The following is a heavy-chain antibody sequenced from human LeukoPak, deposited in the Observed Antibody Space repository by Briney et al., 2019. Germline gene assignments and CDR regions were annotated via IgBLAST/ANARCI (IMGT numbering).Heavy chain of an antibody. Sequence: PSETLSLTCAVYGGSFSGYYWSWIRQPPGKGLEWVGEINHSGGTNYNPSLKSRVTISVDTSKNQFSLKLSSVTAADTAVYYCASSGSSGYYSGAEYFQHWGQGTLVTVSS. CDR2: INHSGGT. D-gene: IGHD3-22*01. J-gene: IGHJ1*01. CDR3: ASSGSSGYYSGAEYFQH. V-gene: IGHV4-34*01. CDR1: GGSFSGYY.